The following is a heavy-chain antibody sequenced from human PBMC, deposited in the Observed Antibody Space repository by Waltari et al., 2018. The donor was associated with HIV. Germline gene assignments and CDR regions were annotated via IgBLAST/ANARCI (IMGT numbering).Heavy chain of an antibody. CDR3: AKDKDSVVVVTRFDP. D-gene: IGHD3-22*01. V-gene: IGHV3-23*01. Sequence: EVQLLEFGGGLVQPGGSLRLPCAASGFTFRRSSMSWVRQAPGKGLEWVSAISGSGGSTYYADSVKGRFTISRDNSKNTLYLQMNSLRAEDTAVYYCAKDKDSVVVVTRFDPWGQGTLVTVSS. CDR1: GFTFRRSS. J-gene: IGHJ5*02. CDR2: ISGSGGST.